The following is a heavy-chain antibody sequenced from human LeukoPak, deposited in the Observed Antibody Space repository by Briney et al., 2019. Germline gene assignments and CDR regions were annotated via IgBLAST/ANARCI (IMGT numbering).Heavy chain of an antibody. CDR1: GFTFSSCG. CDR2: ISYDGSNK. CDR3: AKDSRYCSGGSCYSYYYYGMDV. V-gene: IGHV3-30*18. D-gene: IGHD2-15*01. Sequence: GGSLRLSCAASGFTFSSCGMHWVRQAPGKGLEWVAVISYDGSNKYYADSVKGRFTISRDNSKNTLYLQMNSLRAEDTAVYYCAKDSRYCSGGSCYSYYYYGMDVWGQGTTVTVSS. J-gene: IGHJ6*02.